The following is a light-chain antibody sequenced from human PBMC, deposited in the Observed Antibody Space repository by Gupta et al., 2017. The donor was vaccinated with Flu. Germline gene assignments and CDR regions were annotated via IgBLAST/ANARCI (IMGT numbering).Light chain of an antibody. J-gene: IGKJ4*01. V-gene: IGKV1-5*03. CDR1: QSISSW. CDR3: QQYNSYSFT. CDR2: KAS. Sequence: DIQMTQSPSTLSASVGDRVTITCRASQSISSWLAWYQQKPGKALKLLIYKASSLESGVPSRFSGSGSGTEFTLTISSLQPDDFATYYCQQYNSYSFTFGGGTKVEIK.